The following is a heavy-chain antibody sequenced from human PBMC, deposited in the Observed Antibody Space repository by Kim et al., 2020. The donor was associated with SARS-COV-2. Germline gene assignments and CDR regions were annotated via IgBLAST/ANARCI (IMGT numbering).Heavy chain of an antibody. J-gene: IGHJ4*02. Sequence: GGSLRLSCAASGFTFSGSAMHWVRQASGKGLEWVGRIRSKANSYATAYAASVKGRFTISRDDSKNTAYLQMNSLKTEDTAVYYCTRLPGPFNSGYDLDDYWGQGTLVTVSS. D-gene: IGHD5-12*01. CDR2: IRSKANSYAT. V-gene: IGHV3-73*01. CDR3: TRLPGPFNSGYDLDDY. CDR1: GFTFSGSA.